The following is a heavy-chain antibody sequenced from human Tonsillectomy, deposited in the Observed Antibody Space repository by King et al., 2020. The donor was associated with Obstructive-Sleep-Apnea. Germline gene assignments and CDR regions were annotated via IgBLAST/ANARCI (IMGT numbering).Heavy chain of an antibody. Sequence: VQLVESGGGVVQPGRSLRLSCAASGFTFSTYAMHWVRQAPGKGLEWVALISYDGSNEYYADSVKGRFTISRDNSKNTLYLQMNSLRAEDTAVYYCARDKSNYYFDYWGQGALVTVPS. V-gene: IGHV3-30*04. CDR2: ISYDGSNE. CDR3: ARDKSNYYFDY. D-gene: IGHD1-7*01. J-gene: IGHJ4*02. CDR1: GFTFSTYA.